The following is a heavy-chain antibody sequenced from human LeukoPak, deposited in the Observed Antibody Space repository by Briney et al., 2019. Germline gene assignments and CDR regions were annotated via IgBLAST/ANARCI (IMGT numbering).Heavy chain of an antibody. D-gene: IGHD2-2*01. CDR3: ARDMLTEYQLPEDYYYYGMDV. J-gene: IGHJ6*02. V-gene: IGHV1-18*04. CDR1: GYTFTSYG. CDR2: ISAYNGNT. Sequence: GASVKVSCKASGYTFTSYGISWVRQAPGQGLEWMGWISAYNGNTNYAQKLQGRVTMTTDTSTSTAYMELRSLRSDDTAVYYCARDMLTEYQLPEDYYYYGMDVWGQGTTVTVSS.